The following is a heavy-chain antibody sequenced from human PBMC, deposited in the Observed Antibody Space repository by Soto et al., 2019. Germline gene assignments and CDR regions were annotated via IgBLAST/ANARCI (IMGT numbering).Heavy chain of an antibody. CDR3: ARAGSYCSSPSCSLLYNWFDP. CDR1: GGSFSGYY. D-gene: IGHD2-2*01. V-gene: IGHV4-34*01. Sequence: QVQLQQWGAGLLKPSETLSLTCAVYGGSFSGYYWSWIRQPPGKGLEWIGEIYHSGSTNYNPSLNRRVTISLDTSKIQFSLKLSSVTAADTAVYYCARAGSYCSSPSCSLLYNWFDPWGQGTLVTVSS. CDR2: IYHSGST. J-gene: IGHJ5*02.